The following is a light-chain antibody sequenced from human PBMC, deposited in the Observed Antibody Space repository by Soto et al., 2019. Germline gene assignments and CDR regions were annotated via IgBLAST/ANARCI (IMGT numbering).Light chain of an antibody. CDR1: QSLVYSDGNTY. Sequence: DVVMTQSPLSLPVTLGQPASISGRSSQSLVYSDGNTYLNWFHQRPGQSPRRLIYKVSNRDSGVPDSVSGSGSGTDFTLKISRVEAEDVGVYYCRQGTYWPRLTCGGGTKVEIK. CDR2: KVS. J-gene: IGKJ4*01. V-gene: IGKV2-30*01. CDR3: RQGTYWPRLT.